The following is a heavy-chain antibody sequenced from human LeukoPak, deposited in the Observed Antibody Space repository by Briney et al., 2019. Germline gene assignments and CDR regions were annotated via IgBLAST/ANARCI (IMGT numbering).Heavy chain of an antibody. Sequence: GGSLRLSCAASGFTFSSYSMNWVRQAPGKGLEWVSSISSSGSYMYYADSLKGRFTISRDNAKNSLYLQMNSPRAEDTAVYYCARDLCSGGSCYSIDYWGQGTLVTVSS. CDR1: GFTFSSYS. CDR2: ISSSGSYM. CDR3: ARDLCSGGSCYSIDY. D-gene: IGHD2-15*01. J-gene: IGHJ4*02. V-gene: IGHV3-21*01.